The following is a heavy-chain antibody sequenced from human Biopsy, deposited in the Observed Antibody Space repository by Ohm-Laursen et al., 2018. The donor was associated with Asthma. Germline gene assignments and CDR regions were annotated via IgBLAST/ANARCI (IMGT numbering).Heavy chain of an antibody. V-gene: IGHV1-18*04. J-gene: IGHJ4*02. CDR3: ARDGPVGAPSDY. CDR1: GYTFPSYG. CDR2: ISACNGNT. D-gene: IGHD1-26*01. Sequence: SSVNVSCKASGYTFPSYGISWVRQAPGQGLEWMGWISACNGNTNYAQKLQGRVTMTTDTSTSTAYMELRSLRSDDAAVYYCARDGPVGAPSDYWGQGALVTVSS.